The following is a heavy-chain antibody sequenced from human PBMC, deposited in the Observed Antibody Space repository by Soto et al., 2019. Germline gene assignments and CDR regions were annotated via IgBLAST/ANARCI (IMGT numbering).Heavy chain of an antibody. CDR1: GYTFTSYY. J-gene: IGHJ5*02. Sequence: ASVKVSCKASGYTFTSYYMHWVRQAPGQGLEWMGIINPSGGSTSYAQKFQGRVTMTRDTSTGTAYMELSSLRSEDTAVYYCATREQWLVGNNWFVPWGQGTPVTVSS. CDR2: INPSGGST. CDR3: ATREQWLVGNNWFVP. D-gene: IGHD6-19*01. V-gene: IGHV1-46*01.